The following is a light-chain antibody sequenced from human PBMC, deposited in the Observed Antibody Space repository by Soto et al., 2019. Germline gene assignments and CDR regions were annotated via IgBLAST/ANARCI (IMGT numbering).Light chain of an antibody. CDR3: HQSGRSPIT. V-gene: IGKV3-20*01. Sequence: IVLLHSHGSLSLSRGARATVSCRASQRVSARYLAFYNQKPGQAPRLLIYSASLKPAGIPNRFSGSWSATDFTLTISRLEHEDLALFYCHQSGRSPITFGQGTRLEI. J-gene: IGKJ5*01. CDR1: QRVSARY. CDR2: SAS.